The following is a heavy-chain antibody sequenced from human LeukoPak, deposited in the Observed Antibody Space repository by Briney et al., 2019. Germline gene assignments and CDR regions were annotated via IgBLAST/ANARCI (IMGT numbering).Heavy chain of an antibody. D-gene: IGHD1-14*01. CDR1: GFSFSGSP. V-gene: IGHV3-73*01. J-gene: IGHJ6*02. Sequence: PGGSLRLSCAASGFSFSGSPMHWVRQASGKGLEWVGRIRSKANNYATAYAASVRGRFTISRDDSNNTAYLQMNSLKIDDTAIYYCTRIKTIGSSDFDFYYYAMDVGGQGTAVTVSS. CDR2: IRSKANNYAT. CDR3: TRIKTIGSSDFDFYYYAMDV.